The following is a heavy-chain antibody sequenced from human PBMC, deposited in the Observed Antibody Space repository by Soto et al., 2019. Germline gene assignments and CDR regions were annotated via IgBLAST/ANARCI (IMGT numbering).Heavy chain of an antibody. CDR1: GGSISSYY. J-gene: IGHJ4*02. CDR2: IYTSGST. V-gene: IGHV4-4*07. Sequence: SETLSLTCTVSGGSISSYYCSWIRQPAGKGLEWIGRIYTSGSTNYNPSLQSRVTMSVDTSKNQFSLTLSFVTAADTAVYYCARGFSSGYTYGHDSWGQGTLVTVSS. D-gene: IGHD6-25*01. CDR3: ARGFSSGYTYGHDS.